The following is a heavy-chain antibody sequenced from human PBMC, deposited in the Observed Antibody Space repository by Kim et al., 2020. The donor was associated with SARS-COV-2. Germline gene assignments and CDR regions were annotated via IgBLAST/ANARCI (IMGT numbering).Heavy chain of an antibody. V-gene: IGHV1-18*01. D-gene: IGHD3-16*01. J-gene: IGHJ4*02. Sequence: ASVKVSCKASGYTFTTYGISWVRQAPGQGLEWMGWISAYNGNTNYAQKLQGRDTMTTDTSTSTAYMELRSLRSDDTAVYCCARDRLTAQGGMRYWGQGTLVPVSS. CDR2: ISAYNGNT. CDR1: GYTFTTYG. CDR3: ARDRLTAQGGMRY.